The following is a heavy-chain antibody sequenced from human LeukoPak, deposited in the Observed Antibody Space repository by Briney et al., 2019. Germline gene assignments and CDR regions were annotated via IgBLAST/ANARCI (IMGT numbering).Heavy chain of an antibody. CDR2: FDPEGGET. CDR1: GYTLTELS. V-gene: IGHV1-24*01. Sequence: GASVKVSCKVSGYTLTELSMHWVRQAPGKGLEWMGGFDPEGGETIYAQKFQGRVTMTEDTSTDTAYMELSSLRSEDTAVYYCATADYGANYEPDYWGQGTLVTVSS. CDR3: ATADYGANYEPDY. J-gene: IGHJ4*02. D-gene: IGHD4/OR15-4a*01.